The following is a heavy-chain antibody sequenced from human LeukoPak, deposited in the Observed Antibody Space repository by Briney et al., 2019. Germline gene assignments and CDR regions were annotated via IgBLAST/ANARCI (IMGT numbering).Heavy chain of an antibody. CDR2: IWSDGTHK. V-gene: IGHV3-33*01. CDR1: GFTFITHG. CDR3: ARDPPDSGWAFWS. Sequence: GNSLRLSCSASGFTFITHGMHWVRQASGKGLEWVAFIWSDGTHKFYADSVKGRFTISRDNSKNTVYLQMNSLRVDDTSVYFCARDPPDSGWAFWSWGQGTLVTVSS. D-gene: IGHD6-19*01. J-gene: IGHJ5*02.